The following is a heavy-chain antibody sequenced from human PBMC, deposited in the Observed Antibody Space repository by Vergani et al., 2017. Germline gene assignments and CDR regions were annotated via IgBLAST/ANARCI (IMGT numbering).Heavy chain of an antibody. CDR2: INPSGGST. CDR3: ARDRFSGVLEMATKEYNWFDP. D-gene: IGHD5-24*01. J-gene: IGHJ5*02. CDR1: GYTFTSYY. V-gene: IGHV1-46*01. Sequence: QVQLVQSGAEVKKPGASVKVSCKASGYTFTSYYMHWVRQAPGQGLEWMGIINPSGGSTSYAQKFQGRVTMTRDTSTSTVYMELSSLRSEDTAVYYCARDRFSGVLEMATKEYNWFDPWGQGTLVTVSS.